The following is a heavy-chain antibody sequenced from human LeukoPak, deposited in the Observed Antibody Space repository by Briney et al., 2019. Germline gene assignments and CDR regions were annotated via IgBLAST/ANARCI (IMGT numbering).Heavy chain of an antibody. D-gene: IGHD2-15*01. V-gene: IGHV1-69*05. CDR3: ARYCSGGSCYSAFDI. J-gene: IGHJ3*02. CDR2: IIPIFGTA. Sequence: SVKVSCKASGGTFSSYAISWVRQAPGQGLEWMGGIIPIFGTANYAQKFQGRVTITTDESKSTAYMELSSMRSEDTAVYYCARYCSGGSCYSAFDIWGQGTMVTVSS. CDR1: GGTFSSYA.